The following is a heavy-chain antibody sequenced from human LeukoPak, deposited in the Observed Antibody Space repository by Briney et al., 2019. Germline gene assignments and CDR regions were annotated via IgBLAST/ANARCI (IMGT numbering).Heavy chain of an antibody. D-gene: IGHD2-15*01. Sequence: GGSLGLSCVASGFTFSGHWMHWVRQVPGKGLMAVSRITPDGNAAAYADSVKGRFTISRDNAKNTLYLEMNSLTAEDTALYHCTRSGYSNGYDYWGQGTLVTVSS. CDR3: TRSGYSNGYDY. J-gene: IGHJ4*02. CDR1: GFTFSGHW. V-gene: IGHV3-74*03. CDR2: ITPDGNAA.